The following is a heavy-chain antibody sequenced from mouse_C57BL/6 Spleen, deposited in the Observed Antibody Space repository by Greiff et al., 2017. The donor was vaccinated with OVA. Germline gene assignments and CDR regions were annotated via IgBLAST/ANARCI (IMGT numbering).Heavy chain of an antibody. CDR2: ISYSGST. CDR3: ARADYYGSSWGFAY. D-gene: IGHD1-1*01. V-gene: IGHV3-1*01. J-gene: IGHJ3*01. Sequence: EVQLQESGPGMVKPSQSLSLTCTVTGYSITSGYDWHWIRHFPGNNLEWMGYISYSGSTNYNPSLKSRIPITHDTSKNHFFLKLNSVTTEDTATYYSARADYYGSSWGFAYWGQETLVPVSA. CDR1: GYSITSGYD.